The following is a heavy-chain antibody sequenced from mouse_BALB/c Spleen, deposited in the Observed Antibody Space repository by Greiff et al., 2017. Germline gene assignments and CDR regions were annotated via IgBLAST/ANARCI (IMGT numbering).Heavy chain of an antibody. CDR1: GFSLTSYG. V-gene: IGHV2-9*02. CDR3: ARVGGYSFYWYFDV. CDR2: IWAGGST. D-gene: IGHD2-3*01. Sequence: VMLVESGPGLVAPSQSLSITCTVSGFSLTSYGVHWVRQPPGKGLEWLGVIWAGGSTNYNSALMSRLSISKDNSKSQVFLKMNSLQTDDTAMYYCARVGGYSFYWYFDVWGAGTTVTVSS. J-gene: IGHJ1*01.